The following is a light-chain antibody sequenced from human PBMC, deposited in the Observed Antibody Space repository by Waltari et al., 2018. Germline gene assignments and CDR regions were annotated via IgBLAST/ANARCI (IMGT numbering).Light chain of an antibody. CDR3: QQYNTYYT. Sequence: DVQMTQSPSTLSASVGDTVTITCRASQSISSWLAWYQQKAGKAPKVLISKASTLESGVTSRFSGSGSGTEFTLTISNLQPDDFATYYCQQYNTYYTFGQGTILEIK. J-gene: IGKJ2*01. V-gene: IGKV1-5*03. CDR1: QSISSW. CDR2: KAS.